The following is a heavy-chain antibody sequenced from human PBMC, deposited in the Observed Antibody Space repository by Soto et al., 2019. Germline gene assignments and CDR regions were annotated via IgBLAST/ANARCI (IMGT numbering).Heavy chain of an antibody. D-gene: IGHD5-12*01. V-gene: IGHV1-69*01. CDR2: IIPIFGTA. Sequence: QVQLVQSGAEVKKPGSSVKVSCKASGGTFSSYAISWVRQAPGQGLEWMGGIIPIFGTANYAQKFQGSVTIPAYESTSTAYMELSSLRSEDTAVYYCARPNLYNGYNYPLGYWGQGTLVTVSS. CDR1: GGTFSSYA. CDR3: ARPNLYNGYNYPLGY. J-gene: IGHJ4*02.